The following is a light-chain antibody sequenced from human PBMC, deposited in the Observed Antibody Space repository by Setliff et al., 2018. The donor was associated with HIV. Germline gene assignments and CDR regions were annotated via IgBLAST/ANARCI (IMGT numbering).Light chain of an antibody. V-gene: IGLV2-23*02. J-gene: IGLJ2*01. CDR2: EVT. CDR1: SSDVGSYNL. CDR3: CSYAGSGTLL. Sequence: QPALTQPASVSGSPGQSITISCTGTSSDVGSYNLVSWYQQHPGKAPKLIIYEVTKWPSGVSDRFSGSKSGNTASLTISGLQAEDEADYYCCSYAGSGTLLFGGGTKVTVL.